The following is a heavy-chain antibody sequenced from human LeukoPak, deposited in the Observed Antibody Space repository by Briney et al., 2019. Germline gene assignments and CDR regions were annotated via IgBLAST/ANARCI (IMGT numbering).Heavy chain of an antibody. D-gene: IGHD3-10*01. CDR1: GFTFSSYG. V-gene: IGHV3-30*19. Sequence: GRSLRLSCAASGFTFSSYGMHWVRQAPGKGLEWVAVISYDGSNKYYADSVKGRFTISRDNSKNTLYLQMNSLRAEDTAVYYCARDSQIWFGELLYSSGAFDIWGQGTTVTVSS. J-gene: IGHJ3*02. CDR2: ISYDGSNK. CDR3: ARDSQIWFGELLYSSGAFDI.